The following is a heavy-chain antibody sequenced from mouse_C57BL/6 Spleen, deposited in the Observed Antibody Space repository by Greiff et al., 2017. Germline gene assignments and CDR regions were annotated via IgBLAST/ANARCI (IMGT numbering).Heavy chain of an antibody. CDR2: IDPSDSET. Sequence: QVQLQQPGAELVRPGSSVKLSCKASGYTFTSYWMHWVKQRPIQGLEWIGNIDPSDSETHYNQKFKDKATLTVDKSSSTAYMQLSSLTSEDSAVYYCARPGIYDGYRFAYWGQGTLVTVSA. CDR1: GYTFTSYW. J-gene: IGHJ3*01. V-gene: IGHV1-52*01. CDR3: ARPGIYDGYRFAY. D-gene: IGHD2-3*01.